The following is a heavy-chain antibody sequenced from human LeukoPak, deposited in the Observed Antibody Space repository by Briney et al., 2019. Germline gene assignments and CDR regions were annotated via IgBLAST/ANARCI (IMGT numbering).Heavy chain of an antibody. CDR1: GFTFSNYA. J-gene: IGHJ4*02. CDR3: AKARGAAAANDFDY. D-gene: IGHD6-13*01. CDR2: ISNRGGVT. Sequence: PGGSLRLSCAASGFTFSNYAMSWVRQAPGKGLEWVSPISNRGGVTYYAESVKGRFTIPRDNSKNTLYLQMNSLRAEDTAIYYCAKARGAAAANDFDYWGQGTLVTVSS. V-gene: IGHV3-23*01.